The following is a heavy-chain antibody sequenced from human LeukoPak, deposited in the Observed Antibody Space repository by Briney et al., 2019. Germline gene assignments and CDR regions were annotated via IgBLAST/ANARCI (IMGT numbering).Heavy chain of an antibody. J-gene: IGHJ4*02. CDR3: ARAYDYDSTGYYTYYFDY. D-gene: IGHD3-22*01. Sequence: PSETLSLTCTVSGGSIGTYYWSWIRQPAGKGLEWIGRIHTSGSTNYNPSLRSRVTMSGDTSKNQFSLKLSSVTAAGTAVYYCARAYDYDSTGYYTYYFDYWGQGILVTVSS. V-gene: IGHV4-4*07. CDR1: GGSIGTYY. CDR2: IHTSGST.